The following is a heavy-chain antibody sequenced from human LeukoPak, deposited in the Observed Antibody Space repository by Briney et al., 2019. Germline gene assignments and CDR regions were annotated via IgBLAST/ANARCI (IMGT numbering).Heavy chain of an antibody. V-gene: IGHV1-69*06. D-gene: IGHD6-13*01. CDR1: GGTFSSYA. CDR2: IIPIFGTA. CDR3: ARGTAIAAAEI. J-gene: IGHJ3*02. Sequence: GASVKVSCKASGGTFSSYAISWVRQAPGQGLEWMRGIIPIFGTANYAQKFQGRVTITADKSTSTAYMELSSLRSEDTAVYYCARGTAIAAAEIWGQGTMVTVSS.